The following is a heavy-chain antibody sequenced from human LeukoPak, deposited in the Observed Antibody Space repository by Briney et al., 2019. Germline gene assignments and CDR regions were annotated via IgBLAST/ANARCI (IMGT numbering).Heavy chain of an antibody. J-gene: IGHJ5*02. V-gene: IGHV4-59*01. CDR3: ARGFGPVVAATPGWFDP. CDR2: IYYSGST. CDR1: GGSISSYY. D-gene: IGHD2-15*01. Sequence: SETLSLTCTVSGGSISSYYWSWLRQPPGKGLEGIGDIYYSGSTNYNPFLKSRVTISVDTSKNHFSLKLSSVTAADTAVYYCARGFGPVVAATPGWFDPWGRGTLVTVSS.